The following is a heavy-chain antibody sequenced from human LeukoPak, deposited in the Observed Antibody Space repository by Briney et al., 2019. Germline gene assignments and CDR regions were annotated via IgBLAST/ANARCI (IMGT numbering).Heavy chain of an antibody. Sequence: SETLSLTCTGSGGSISSYYWNWIRQPPGKGLEWIGYIYYSGSTNYNPSLKSRVTISVDTSKNQFSLKLSSVTAADTAVYYCAREQGYYFDYWGQGTLVTVSS. V-gene: IGHV4-59*01. CDR3: AREQGYYFDY. CDR1: GGSISSYY. J-gene: IGHJ4*02. CDR2: IYYSGST.